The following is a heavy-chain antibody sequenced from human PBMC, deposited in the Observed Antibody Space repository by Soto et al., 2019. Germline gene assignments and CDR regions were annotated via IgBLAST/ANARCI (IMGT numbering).Heavy chain of an antibody. D-gene: IGHD3-22*01. CDR3: AGGRIVVVGSRAYYGMDV. CDR1: GGTPSNSA. Sequence: QVHLLLQSGAEVKKPGSSVKVSCKASGGTPSNSAISWVRQAPGQGPEWMGGIIPVFGLVKYAQNFQGRVTITADESTNTAYMELCSLRPEDTAVYYCAGGRIVVVGSRAYYGMDVWGQGTTVTVSS. V-gene: IGHV1-69*01. CDR2: IIPVFGLV. J-gene: IGHJ6*02.